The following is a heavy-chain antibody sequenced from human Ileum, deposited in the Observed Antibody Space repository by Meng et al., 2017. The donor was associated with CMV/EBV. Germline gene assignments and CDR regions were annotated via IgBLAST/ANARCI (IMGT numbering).Heavy chain of an antibody. V-gene: IGHV1-18*01. Sequence: QVQLVQSGAEVKTPGXFVKVSCRTSGYDFTSYGISWVRQAPGQGLEWVGWISPYSGNTKYAQKYQGRVILTRDTATNTAYMELTSLVFDDTAAYYCARDPRYSDNWFRAGDFQQWGQGTLVTVSS. CDR2: ISPYSGNT. D-gene: IGHD4-17*01. J-gene: IGHJ1*01. CDR3: ARDPRYSDNWFRAGDFQQ. CDR1: GYDFTSYG.